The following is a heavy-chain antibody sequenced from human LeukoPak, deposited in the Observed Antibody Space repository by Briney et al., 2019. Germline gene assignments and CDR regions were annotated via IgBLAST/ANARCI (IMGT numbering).Heavy chain of an antibody. V-gene: IGHV1-69*13. J-gene: IGHJ4*02. Sequence: ASVKVSCKASGGTFSDYVISWVRQAPGQGLNWMGGISPLLGASKHTQNFHDRVTITADESPTTAYMELSDLRSADTAVYYCATYDVLTGFEYWGQGTLVTVSS. D-gene: IGHD3-9*01. CDR3: ATYDVLTGFEY. CDR1: GGTFSDYV. CDR2: ISPLLGAS.